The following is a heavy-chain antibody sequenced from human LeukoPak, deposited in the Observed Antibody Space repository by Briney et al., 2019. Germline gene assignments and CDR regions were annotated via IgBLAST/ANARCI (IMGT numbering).Heavy chain of an antibody. Sequence: TPGGSLRLSCAASGFTFSSYSMNWVRQAPGKGLEWVSSISSSSSYIYYADSVKGRFTISRDNAKNSLYLQMNSLRAEDTAVYYCARGVLGGPGAFDIWGQGTMVTVSS. J-gene: IGHJ3*02. V-gene: IGHV3-21*01. CDR2: ISSSSSYI. CDR1: GFTFSSYS. D-gene: IGHD2-15*01. CDR3: ARGVLGGPGAFDI.